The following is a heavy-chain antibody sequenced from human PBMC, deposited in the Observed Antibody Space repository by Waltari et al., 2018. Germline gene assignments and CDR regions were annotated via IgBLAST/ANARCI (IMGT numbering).Heavy chain of an antibody. V-gene: IGHV1-69*08. CDR2: IIPIFGTA. J-gene: IGHJ4*02. D-gene: IGHD3-22*01. CDR3: ASHDSSGYSGY. Sequence: QVQLVQSGAEVKQPGSSVKVSCKASVGTFSSYALSWVRQSPGQGLEWMGRIIPIFGTANYAQKFQGRVTITADKSTSTAYMELSSLRSEDTAVYYCASHDSSGYSGYWGQGTLVTVSS. CDR1: VGTFSSYA.